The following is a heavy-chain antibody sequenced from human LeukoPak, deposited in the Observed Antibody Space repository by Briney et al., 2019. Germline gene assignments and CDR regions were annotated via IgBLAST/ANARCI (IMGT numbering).Heavy chain of an antibody. V-gene: IGHV5-51*01. CDR1: GYSFTSYW. Sequence: GASQKISCKVSGYSFTSYWIGWVRRMPGEGLEWMGIIYPGDSDTRYSPSFRGQVTISADKSISTAYLQWSSLKASDTAMYYCARPKGPSKKFGAFDYWGQGTLVTVSS. J-gene: IGHJ4*02. D-gene: IGHD3-10*01. CDR3: ARPKGPSKKFGAFDY. CDR2: IYPGDSDT.